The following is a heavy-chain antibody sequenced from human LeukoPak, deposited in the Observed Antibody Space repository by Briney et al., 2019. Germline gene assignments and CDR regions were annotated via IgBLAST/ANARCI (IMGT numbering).Heavy chain of an antibody. CDR2: ISSSSSYI. V-gene: IGHV3-21*01. Sequence: PGGSLRLSCAASGFTFSSYSMNWVRQAPGKGLEWVSSISSSSSYIYYADSVKGRFTISRDNAKNSLYLQMNSLRAEDTAVYYCAREVVRWELSEGLAFDIWGQGTMVTVSS. D-gene: IGHD1-26*01. J-gene: IGHJ3*02. CDR1: GFTFSSYS. CDR3: AREVVRWELSEGLAFDI.